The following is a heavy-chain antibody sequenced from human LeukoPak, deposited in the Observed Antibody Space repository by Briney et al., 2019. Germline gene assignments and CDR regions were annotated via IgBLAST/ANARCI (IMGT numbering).Heavy chain of an antibody. CDR2: TNWNGGST. D-gene: IGHD3-22*01. Sequence: GGSLRLSRVASGFTFDDYGMGWVRQVPGKGLEWVSGTNWNGGSTGYADSVKGRFTISRDNAKNSLYLQMNRLRAEDTAFYYCARGTEVYYDSSSYYSYWGQGTLVTVSS. CDR1: GFTFDDYG. V-gene: IGHV3-20*04. CDR3: ARGTEVYYDSSSYYSY. J-gene: IGHJ4*02.